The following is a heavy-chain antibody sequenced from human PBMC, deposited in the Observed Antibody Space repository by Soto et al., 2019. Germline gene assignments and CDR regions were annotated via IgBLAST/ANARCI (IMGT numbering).Heavy chain of an antibody. V-gene: IGHV4-30-4*01. J-gene: IGHJ6*02. CDR3: ARVVTIFGVVDYYYYYGMDV. CDR1: GGSISSGDYY. D-gene: IGHD3-3*01. Sequence: SETLSLTCTVSGGSISSGDYYWSWIRQPPGKGLEWIGYIYYSGITYYNPSLKSRVTISVDTSKNQFSLKLSSVTAADKAVYYYARVVTIFGVVDYYYYYGMDVWGQGTTVAVSS. CDR2: IYYSGIT.